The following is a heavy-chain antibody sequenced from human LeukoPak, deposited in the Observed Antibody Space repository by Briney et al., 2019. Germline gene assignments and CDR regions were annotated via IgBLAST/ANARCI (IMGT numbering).Heavy chain of an antibody. CDR1: GGSFSGYY. V-gene: IGHV4-34*11. CDR2: IYYSGST. CDR3: ARDLTYYYDSSGFDY. J-gene: IGHJ4*02. Sequence: SETLSLTCAVYGGSFSGYYWSWIRQPPGKGVEWIGSIYYSGSTYYNPSLKSRVTISVDTSKNQFSLKLSSVTAADTAVYYCARDLTYYYDSSGFDYWGQGILVTVSS. D-gene: IGHD3-22*01.